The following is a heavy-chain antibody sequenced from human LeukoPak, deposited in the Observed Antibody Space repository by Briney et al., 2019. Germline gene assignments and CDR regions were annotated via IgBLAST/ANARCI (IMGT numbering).Heavy chain of an antibody. CDR2: ISAYNGNT. CDR1: GYTFTSYG. CDR3: ARRYYGSGSYYNDY. V-gene: IGHV1-18*01. J-gene: IGHJ4*02. D-gene: IGHD3-10*01. Sequence: ASVKVSCKASGYTFTSYGISWVRQAPGQGLEWMGWISAYNGNTNYAQKLQGRVTMTTNTSTSTAYMELRSLRSDDTAVYYCARRYYGSGSYYNDYWGQGTLVTASS.